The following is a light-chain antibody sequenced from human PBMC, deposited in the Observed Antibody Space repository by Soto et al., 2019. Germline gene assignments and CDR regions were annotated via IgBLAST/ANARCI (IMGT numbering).Light chain of an antibody. CDR1: QSVNSN. V-gene: IGKV3-15*01. CDR3: QQYNNWPWT. CDR2: AAS. J-gene: IGKJ1*01. Sequence: EIVMTQSPATLSVSPGERATLSCRASQSVNSNLAWYQQKPGQAPRLLIYAASTRATGIPARFSGSGSGTEFTLTISSLQSEDFAVYYCQQYNNWPWTFGQGTKVDIK.